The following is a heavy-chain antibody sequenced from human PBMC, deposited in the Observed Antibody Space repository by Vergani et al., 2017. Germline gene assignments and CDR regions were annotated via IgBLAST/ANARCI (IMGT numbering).Heavy chain of an antibody. D-gene: IGHD5-12*01. V-gene: IGHV4-34*02. CDR1: GGSFTGFF. CDR2: MHHDGRT. CDR3: VRVDIVLKAADY. Sequence: QVQLQQWGPGLLKPSETLSLICGVSGGSFTGFFWGWIRQPPGKGLEWIGEMHHDGRTNYNPSLKSRVTIAVDTSKKQVSLKVGSVTAADTAIYYCVRVDIVLKAADYWGQGTPVTVSS. J-gene: IGHJ4*02.